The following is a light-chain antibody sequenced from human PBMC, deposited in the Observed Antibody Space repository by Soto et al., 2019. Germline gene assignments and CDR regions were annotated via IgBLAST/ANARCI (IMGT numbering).Light chain of an antibody. CDR3: LQDFNFPFT. Sequence: AIQMTQSPSSLSASVGDRVTITCRASQDIRNHLAWYQQKPGTAPKVLISAASSLQTGVPSRFSGSGSGTDFTLTISSLQPEDFAPYYCLQDFNFPFTFGQGTKLEVE. CDR1: QDIRNH. V-gene: IGKV1-6*01. J-gene: IGKJ2*01. CDR2: AAS.